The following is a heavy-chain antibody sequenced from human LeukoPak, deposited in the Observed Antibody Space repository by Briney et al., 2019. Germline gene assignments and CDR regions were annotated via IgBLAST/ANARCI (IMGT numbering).Heavy chain of an antibody. CDR1: GFTFSSYA. Sequence: GGSLRLSCAASGFTFSSYAMSWVRQAPGKGLEWVAAISGSGGSTSYADSVKGRFTISRDNAKNTLYLQMNSLRAEDTAVYYCARGRANIVVVPAASLRFDPWGQGTLVTVSS. D-gene: IGHD2-2*01. J-gene: IGHJ5*02. CDR2: ISGSGGST. V-gene: IGHV3-23*01. CDR3: ARGRANIVVVPAASLRFDP.